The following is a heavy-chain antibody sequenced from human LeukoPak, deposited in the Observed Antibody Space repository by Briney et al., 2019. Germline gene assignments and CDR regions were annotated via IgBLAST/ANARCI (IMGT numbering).Heavy chain of an antibody. CDR2: IIPMFGTA. Sequence: SVKVSCKASGGTFTSYEISWVRQAPGQGLEWMGGIIPMFGTAKYAKKFQGRVTITADKSTSTAYMELSSLRSEDTAVYYCASGTTDIVVVPATLRNCYFDWWGQGTLVTVSS. J-gene: IGHJ4*02. CDR3: ASGTTDIVVVPATLRNCYFDW. CDR1: GGTFTSYE. V-gene: IGHV1-69*06. D-gene: IGHD2-2*01.